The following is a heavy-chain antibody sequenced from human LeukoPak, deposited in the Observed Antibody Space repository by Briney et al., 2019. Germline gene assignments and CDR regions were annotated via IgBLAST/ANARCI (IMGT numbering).Heavy chain of an antibody. CDR3: ARSTTGASGSPFDY. Sequence: GESLKISCKGSGYTFISYWIAWVRQIPGKGLEYMGIINPVDSDTTYSPSFRGQVTISADKSIGTAYLQWSSLKASDTAMYYCARSTTGASGSPFDYWGQGTLVAVSS. J-gene: IGHJ4*02. CDR2: INPVDSDT. D-gene: IGHD3-10*01. V-gene: IGHV5-51*01. CDR1: GYTFISYW.